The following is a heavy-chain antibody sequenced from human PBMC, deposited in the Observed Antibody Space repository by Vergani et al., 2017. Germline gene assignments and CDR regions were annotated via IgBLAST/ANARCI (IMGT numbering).Heavy chain of an antibody. J-gene: IGHJ5*02. D-gene: IGHD1-14*01. CDR3: ARDLRLLYNRFDP. CDR2: IKFPPGEI. Sequence: EVQLLESGGDLVQPGGSLRLSCAASGFTFNHYAMNWVRQAPGKGLEWVSSIKFPPGEIFYADSVKGRFTISRDNSKSTMYLQMNSMRDEDTCVYYCARDLRLLYNRFDPWGQGTLVTVSS. CDR1: GFTFNHYA. V-gene: IGHV3-23*01.